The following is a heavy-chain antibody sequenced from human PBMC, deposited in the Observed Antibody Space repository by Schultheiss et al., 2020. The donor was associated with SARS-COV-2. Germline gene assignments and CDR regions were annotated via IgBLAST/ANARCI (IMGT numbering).Heavy chain of an antibody. J-gene: IGHJ3*02. D-gene: IGHD6-25*01. CDR2: IYYSGST. CDR3: ARERLASEAFDI. CDR1: GFTFSSYW. V-gene: IGHV4-59*12. Sequence: GSLRLSCAASGFTFSSYWMSWIRQPPGKGLEWIGYIYYSGSTNYNPSLKSRVTISVDTSKNQFSLKLSSVTAADTAVYYCARERLASEAFDIWGQGTMVTVSS.